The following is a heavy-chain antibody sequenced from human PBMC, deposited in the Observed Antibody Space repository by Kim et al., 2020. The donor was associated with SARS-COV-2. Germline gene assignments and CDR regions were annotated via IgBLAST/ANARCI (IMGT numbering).Heavy chain of an antibody. Sequence: SVKVSCKASGFTFTSSAVQWVRQARGQRLEWIGWIVVGSGNTNYAQKFQERVTITRDMSTSTAYMELSSLRSEDTAVYYCAADRGLSGSYYYFDYWGQGTLVTVSS. CDR1: GFTFTSSA. CDR2: IVVGSGNT. D-gene: IGHD1-26*01. J-gene: IGHJ4*02. V-gene: IGHV1-58*01. CDR3: AADRGLSGSYYYFDY.